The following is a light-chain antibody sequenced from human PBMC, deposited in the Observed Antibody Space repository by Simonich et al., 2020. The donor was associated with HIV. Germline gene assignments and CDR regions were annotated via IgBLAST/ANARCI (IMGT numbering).Light chain of an antibody. J-gene: IGLJ2*01. CDR3: QSYDSSLSGSV. CDR2: DNF. Sequence: QSVLTQPPSVSGAPGQRVTISCTGSSSNIGAGYDVHWYQQLPSSAPKLLIYDNFKRPPGVPDRFSASESGTSASLAITGLQAEDEADYYCQSYDSSLSGSVFGGGTKLTVL. V-gene: IGLV1-40*01. CDR1: SSNIGAGYD.